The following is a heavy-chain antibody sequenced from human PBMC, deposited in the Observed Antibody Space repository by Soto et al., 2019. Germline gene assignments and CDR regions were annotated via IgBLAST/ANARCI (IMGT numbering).Heavy chain of an antibody. D-gene: IGHD1-1*01. CDR2: ISGSGGST. J-gene: IGHJ4*02. Sequence: PGGSLRLSCAASGFTFSSYAMSWVRQAPGKGLEWVSAISGSGGSTYYADSVKGRFTISRDNSKNTLYLQMNSLRAEDTAVYYCAKARTLNWKNPLNFDYWGQGTLVTVSS. CDR3: AKARTLNWKNPLNFDY. CDR1: GFTFSSYA. V-gene: IGHV3-23*01.